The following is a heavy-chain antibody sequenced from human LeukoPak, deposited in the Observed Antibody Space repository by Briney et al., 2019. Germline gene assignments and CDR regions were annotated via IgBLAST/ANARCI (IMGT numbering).Heavy chain of an antibody. CDR2: INIDGGST. D-gene: IGHD6-13*01. J-gene: IGHJ3*02. V-gene: IGHV3-74*01. Sequence: GGSLRLSCAASGFTFSGYWMRWVRQAPGKGLVWVSHINIDGGSTSYADSVKGRFTISRDNAKNTLYLQMNSLRAEDTAVYYCARVYRIAIDGLDAFDIWGQGRMVSVSS. CDR1: GFTFSGYW. CDR3: ARVYRIAIDGLDAFDI.